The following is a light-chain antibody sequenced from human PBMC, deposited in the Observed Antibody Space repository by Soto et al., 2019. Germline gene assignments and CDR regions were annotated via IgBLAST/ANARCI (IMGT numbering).Light chain of an antibody. J-gene: IGLJ2*01. CDR2: TNN. CDR1: SSNIGSNT. CDR3: AAWDVSLNGVV. Sequence: QAVVTQPPSASGTPGQRVTISCSGSSSNIGSNTVSWYQQLPGTAPKLLIYTNNQRPSGVPDRFSGSKSGTSASLAISGLQSEDEADYYCAAWDVSLNGVVFGGGTKVTVL. V-gene: IGLV1-44*01.